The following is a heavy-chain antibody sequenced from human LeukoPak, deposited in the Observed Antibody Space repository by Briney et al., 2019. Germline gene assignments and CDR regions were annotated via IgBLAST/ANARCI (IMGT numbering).Heavy chain of an antibody. J-gene: IGHJ6*04. V-gene: IGHV4-34*01. CDR3: ARDCFRYCSSTSSYAGLYYYGMDV. CDR1: GGSFSGYY. CDR2: INRSGRT. Sequence: SETLSLTCAVYGGSFSGYYWSWIRQPPGKGLEWIGEINRSGRTNYNASLKSRVTISVDTSKDQFSLKLSSVTAADTAVYYCARDCFRYCSSTSSYAGLYYYGMDVWGKGTTVTVSS. D-gene: IGHD2-2*01.